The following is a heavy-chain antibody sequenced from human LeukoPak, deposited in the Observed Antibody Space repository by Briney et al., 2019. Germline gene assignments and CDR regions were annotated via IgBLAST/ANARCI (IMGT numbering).Heavy chain of an antibody. Sequence: ASVKVSCKASGYTFTSYGISWVRQAPGQGLEWMGWISAYNGNTNYAQKLQGRVTMTTDTSTSTAYMELRSLRSDDTAVYYCARTRAEVGATNNYYYYYMDVWGKGTTVTTSS. CDR3: ARTRAEVGATNNYYYYYMDV. CDR1: GYTFTSYG. CDR2: ISAYNGNT. V-gene: IGHV1-18*01. D-gene: IGHD1-26*01. J-gene: IGHJ6*03.